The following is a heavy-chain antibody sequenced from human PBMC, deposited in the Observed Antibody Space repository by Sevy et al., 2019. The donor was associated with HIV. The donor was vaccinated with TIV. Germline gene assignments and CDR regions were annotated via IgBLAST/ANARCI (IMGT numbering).Heavy chain of an antibody. CDR1: GGSISSYY. J-gene: IGHJ5*02. CDR2: IYTSGST. V-gene: IGHV4-4*07. CDR3: ARDICVRSTSCYSTNWFDP. Sequence: SETLSLTCTVSGGSISSYYWSWIRQPAGKGLEWIGRIYTSGSTNYNPSLKSRVTMSVDTSKNQFSLKLSPVTAADTAVYYCARDICVRSTSCYSTNWFDPWGQGTLVTVSS. D-gene: IGHD2-2*02.